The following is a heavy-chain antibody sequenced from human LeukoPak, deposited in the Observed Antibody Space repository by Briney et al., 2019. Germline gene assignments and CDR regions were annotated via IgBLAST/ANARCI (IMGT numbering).Heavy chain of an antibody. D-gene: IGHD6-19*01. Sequence: ASVKVSCKASGYTFTGYYTHWVRQAPGQGLEWMGWINPNSGGTNYAQKFQGRVTMTRDTSISTAYMELSRLRSDDTAVYYCARDARIAVAGIVYYYYYMDVWGKGTTVTVSS. V-gene: IGHV1-2*02. CDR2: INPNSGGT. CDR1: GYTFTGYY. CDR3: ARDARIAVAGIVYYYYYMDV. J-gene: IGHJ6*03.